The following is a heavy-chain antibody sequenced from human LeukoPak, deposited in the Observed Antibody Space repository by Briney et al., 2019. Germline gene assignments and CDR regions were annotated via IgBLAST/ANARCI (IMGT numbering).Heavy chain of an antibody. D-gene: IGHD5-18*01. Sequence: GGSLRLSCASSGFTFSSYAMSWVRQAPGKGLEWVSTIGGTGVRTYYADSVKGRFTISRDNSRNTVYLQMNSLRAEDTAVYYCANDLGWIQLNLGRGQGTLVTVSS. CDR1: GFTFSSYA. V-gene: IGHV3-23*01. CDR2: IGGTGVRT. CDR3: ANDLGWIQLNLG. J-gene: IGHJ4*02.